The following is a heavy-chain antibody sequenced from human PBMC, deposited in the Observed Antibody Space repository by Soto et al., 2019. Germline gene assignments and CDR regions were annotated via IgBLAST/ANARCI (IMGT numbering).Heavy chain of an antibody. Sequence: GSLRLSCAGSGFTFSNAWMTWVRQAPGTGLDRVGRINSTTDGGTTDYAAPGKGRFTISRDDSKNTLYLQMNSLKTEDTAVYYCTTGPPGNIGVVGYYDYGMDGWGQGTKVTVSS. CDR3: TTGPPGNIGVVGYYDYGMDG. CDR1: GFTFSNAW. V-gene: IGHV3-15*01. CDR2: INSTTDGGTT. D-gene: IGHD2-15*01. J-gene: IGHJ6*02.